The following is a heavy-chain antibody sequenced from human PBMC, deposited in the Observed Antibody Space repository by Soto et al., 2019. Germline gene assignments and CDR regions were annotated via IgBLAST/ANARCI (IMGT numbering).Heavy chain of an antibody. CDR2: ISYDGRNK. V-gene: IGHV3-30*18. CDR3: GKDGSGGGPVFSNRDV. CDR1: GFTFSSYG. Sequence: GGSLRLSCAASGFTFSSYGMHWVRQAPGKGLEWVAVISYDGRNKYYADAVKGRFTISRDNSKNTLYLQMSSLRAEDTAVYYCGKDGSGGGPVFSNRDVGGKGTTATSSS. D-gene: IGHD6-25*01. J-gene: IGHJ6*04.